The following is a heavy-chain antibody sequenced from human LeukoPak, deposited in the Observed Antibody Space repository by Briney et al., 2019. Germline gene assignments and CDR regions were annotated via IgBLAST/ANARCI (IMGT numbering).Heavy chain of an antibody. D-gene: IGHD2-15*01. CDR2: ISGSGGST. CDR1: GFTFSSYA. J-gene: IGHJ6*02. CDR3: AKELVVAHLGYYYGMDV. Sequence: GGSLRLSCAASGFTFSSYAMSWVRQAPGKGLEWVSAISGSGGSTYYADSVKGRFTISRDNSKNTLYLQMNSLRAEDTAVYYCAKELVVAHLGYYYGMDVWGQGTTVTVSS. V-gene: IGHV3-23*01.